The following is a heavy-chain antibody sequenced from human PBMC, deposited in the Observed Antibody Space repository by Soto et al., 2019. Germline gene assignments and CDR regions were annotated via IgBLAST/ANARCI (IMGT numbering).Heavy chain of an antibody. Sequence: ASVKVSCKASGYTFTSYGIIWVRQAPGQGLEWMGWISAYNGNTNYAQKLQGRVTMTTDTSTSTAYMELRSLRSDDTAVYYCARDAYYDILTGYYNQNPFDYWGQGTLVTV. CDR3: ARDAYYDILTGYYNQNPFDY. D-gene: IGHD3-9*01. J-gene: IGHJ4*02. V-gene: IGHV1-18*01. CDR1: GYTFTSYG. CDR2: ISAYNGNT.